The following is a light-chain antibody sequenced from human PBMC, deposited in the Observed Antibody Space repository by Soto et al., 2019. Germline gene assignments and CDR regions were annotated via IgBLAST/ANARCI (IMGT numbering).Light chain of an antibody. J-gene: IGLJ1*01. CDR3: CSFAGSYSYV. V-gene: IGLV2-11*01. CDR1: SSDVGRYDY. Sequence: QSALAQPRSVSGFPGQSVTISCTGTSSDVGRYDYVSWYQQYPGEAPKLIIYDVTERPSGVPDRFSGSKSGNTASLTISGLRAEDEAAYSCCSFAGSYSYVFGRGTKVTVL. CDR2: DVT.